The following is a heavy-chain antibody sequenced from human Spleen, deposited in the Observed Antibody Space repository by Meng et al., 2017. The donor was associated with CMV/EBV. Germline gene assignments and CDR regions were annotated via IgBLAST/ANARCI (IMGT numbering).Heavy chain of an antibody. J-gene: IGHJ3*02. CDR2: IKEDGSDK. D-gene: IGHD4-11*01. Sequence: GESLKISCAASGFAFGTYWMSWVRQAPGKGLEWVATIKEDGSDKYYVDSVKGRFTISRDNVSGTLALQMNSLSAEDTAVYYCARDKEGLQDAFDIWGQGTMVTVSS. CDR3: ARDKEGLQDAFDI. CDR1: GFAFGTYW. V-gene: IGHV3-7*03.